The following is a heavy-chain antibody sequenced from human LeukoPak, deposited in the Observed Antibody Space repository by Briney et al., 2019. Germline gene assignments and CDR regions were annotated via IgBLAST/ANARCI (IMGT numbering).Heavy chain of an antibody. CDR3: AREEDSYGYFDFDY. CDR2: IYHSGST. D-gene: IGHD5-18*01. J-gene: IGHJ4*02. CDR1: GYSLNSGYY. Sequence: AETLSLTCTVSGYSLNSGYYWGWIRQPPGKGLEWIWSIYHSGSTYYNPSLTSRVTISVDTSNNQFSLKLSSVTAAYTAVYYCAREEDSYGYFDFDYWGQRTLVTASS. V-gene: IGHV4-38-2*02.